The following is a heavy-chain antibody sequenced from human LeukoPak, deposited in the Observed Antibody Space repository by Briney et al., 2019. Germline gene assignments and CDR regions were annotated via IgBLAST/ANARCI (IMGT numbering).Heavy chain of an antibody. CDR1: GYTFTSYG. CDR3: ARVDSSGYYYYYYGMDV. D-gene: IGHD3-22*01. Sequence: APVKVSCKASGYTFTSYGISWVRQAPGQGLEWMGWISAYNGNTNYAQKLQGRVTMTTDTSTSTAYMELRSLRSDDTAVYYCARVDSSGYYYYYYGMDVWGQGTTVTVSS. J-gene: IGHJ6*02. CDR2: ISAYNGNT. V-gene: IGHV1-18*01.